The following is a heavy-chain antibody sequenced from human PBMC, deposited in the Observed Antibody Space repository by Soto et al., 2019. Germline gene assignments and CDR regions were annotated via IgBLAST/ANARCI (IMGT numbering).Heavy chain of an antibody. CDR1: GFTFSDHN. Sequence: GGSLRLSCVASGFTFSDHNMKWVRQAPGKGLEWVSSIPSTTPYIYYADSVEGRFTISRDNAKSSLYLQMNSLRAEDTAVYYCAREKYSSMSYDVLDLWGLGTMVTVSS. V-gene: IGHV3-21*01. J-gene: IGHJ3*01. CDR2: IPSTTPYI. D-gene: IGHD6-13*01. CDR3: AREKYSSMSYDVLDL.